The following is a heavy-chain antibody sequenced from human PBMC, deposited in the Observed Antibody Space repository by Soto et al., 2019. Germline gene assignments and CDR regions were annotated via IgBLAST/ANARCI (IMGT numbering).Heavy chain of an antibody. CDR2: INPNSGGT. CDR1: GYTFTGYY. J-gene: IGHJ4*02. V-gene: IGHV1-2*04. Sequence: ASVKVSCKASGYTFTGYYMHWVRQAPGQGLEWVGWINPNSGGTNYAQKFQGWVTMTRDTSISTAYMELSRLRSDDTAVYYCATTTYCGGDCYSFDYWGQGALVTVSS. CDR3: ATTTYCGGDCYSFDY. D-gene: IGHD2-21*02.